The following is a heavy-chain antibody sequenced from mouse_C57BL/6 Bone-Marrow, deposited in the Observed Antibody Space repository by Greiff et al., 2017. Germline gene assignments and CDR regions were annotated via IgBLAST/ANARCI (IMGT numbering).Heavy chain of an antibody. V-gene: IGHV5-4*01. CDR1: GFTFSSYA. Sequence: EVMLVESGGGLVKPGGSLKLSCAASGFTFSSYAMSWVRQTPEKRLEWVATISDGGSYTYYPANVKGRFTISRDTAKTNLYLQMSHLKSEDTAMYYCARDRDWSWFAYWGQGTLVTVSA. J-gene: IGHJ3*01. CDR2: ISDGGSYT. CDR3: ARDRDWSWFAY. D-gene: IGHD3-1*01.